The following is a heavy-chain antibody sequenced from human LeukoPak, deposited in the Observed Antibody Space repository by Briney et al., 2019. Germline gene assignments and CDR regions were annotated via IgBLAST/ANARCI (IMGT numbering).Heavy chain of an antibody. CDR1: GFTFSSYA. Sequence: GASLRLSCAASGFTFSSYAMSWVRQAPGKGLEWVSAISGSGGSTYYADSVKGRFTISRDNSKNTLYLQMNSLRGEDSAVYYCAQEDYYDSSAYLGHWGQGTLVTVSS. J-gene: IGHJ4*02. CDR3: AQEDYYDSSAYLGH. CDR2: ISGSGGST. V-gene: IGHV3-23*01. D-gene: IGHD3-22*01.